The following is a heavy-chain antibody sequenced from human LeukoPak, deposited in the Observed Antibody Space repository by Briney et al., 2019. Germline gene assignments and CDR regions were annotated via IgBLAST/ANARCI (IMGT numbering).Heavy chain of an antibody. J-gene: IGHJ5*02. CDR3: ASEAMTYYDIHS. CDR1: GYTFTSYD. D-gene: IGHD3-9*01. V-gene: IGHV1-8*03. CDR2: MNPNSGNT. Sequence: GASVKVSCKASGYTFTSYDINWVRQATGQGLEWMGWMNPNSGNTGYAQKFQGRVTITRNTSISTAYMELSSLRSEDTAVYYCASEAMTYYDIHSWGQGTLVTVSS.